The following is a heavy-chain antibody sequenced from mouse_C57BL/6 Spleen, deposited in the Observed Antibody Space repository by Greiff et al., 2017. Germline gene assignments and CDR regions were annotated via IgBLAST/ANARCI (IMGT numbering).Heavy chain of an antibody. V-gene: IGHV1-59*01. CDR3: ARGNYYGSSYPYYFDY. CDR2: IDPSDSYT. D-gene: IGHD1-1*01. J-gene: IGHJ2*01. CDR1: GYTFTSYW. Sequence: QVQLKQPGAELVRPGPSVKLSCKASGYTFTSYWMHWVKQRPGQGLEWIGVIDPSDSYTNYNQKFKGKATLTVDTSSSTAYMQLSSLTSEDSAVYYCARGNYYGSSYPYYFDYWGQGTTLTVSS.